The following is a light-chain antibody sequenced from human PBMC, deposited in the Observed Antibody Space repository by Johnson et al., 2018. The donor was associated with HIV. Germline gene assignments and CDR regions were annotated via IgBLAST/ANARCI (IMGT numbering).Light chain of an antibody. CDR2: ENN. CDR1: SSNIGNNY. CDR3: GAWDSSLSAHYV. J-gene: IGLJ1*01. Sequence: QSVLTQPPSVSAAPGQKVTISCSGSSSNIGNNYVSWYQQLPGTAPNLLIYENNKRPSGIPDRFSASESGTSATLDITGLQTGDEADYYCGAWDSSLSAHYVFGTGTKVTVL. V-gene: IGLV1-51*02.